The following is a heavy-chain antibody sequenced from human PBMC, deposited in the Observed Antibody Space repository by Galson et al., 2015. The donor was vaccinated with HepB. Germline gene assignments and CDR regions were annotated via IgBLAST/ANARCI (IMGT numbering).Heavy chain of an antibody. CDR2: ISYDGTNK. CDR1: GFTFSSCG. D-gene: IGHD3-10*01. J-gene: IGHJ4*02. Sequence: SLRLSCAASGFTFSSCGMHWVRQAPGKGLEWVAVISYDGTNKYYAASMEGRFTISRDSSKNTLYLQMNSLRTEDTAVYYCAKQQGRWFGELFFDYWGQGTLVTVSS. V-gene: IGHV3-30*18. CDR3: AKQQGRWFGELFFDY.